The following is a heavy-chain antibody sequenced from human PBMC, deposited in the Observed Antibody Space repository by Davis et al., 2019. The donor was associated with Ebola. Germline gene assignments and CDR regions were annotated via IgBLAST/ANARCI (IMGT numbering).Heavy chain of an antibody. CDR2: IYYSGST. Sequence: MPGGSLRLSCTVSGGSISSSSYYWGWIRQPPGKGLEWIGSIYYSGSTYYNPSLKSRVTISVDTSKNQFSLKLSSVTAADTAVYYCARARGYSYGYRDYYYGMDVWGQGTTVTVSS. D-gene: IGHD5-18*01. J-gene: IGHJ6*02. V-gene: IGHV4-39*01. CDR1: GGSISSSSYY. CDR3: ARARGYSYGYRDYYYGMDV.